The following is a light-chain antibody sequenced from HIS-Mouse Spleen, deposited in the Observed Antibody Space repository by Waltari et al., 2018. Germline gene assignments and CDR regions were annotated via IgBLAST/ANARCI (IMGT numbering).Light chain of an antibody. CDR2: WAS. Sequence: DIVMTQSPDSLAVSLGERATINCKSSQSVLYSSNNKNYLAWYQQKPGQPPKQLIYWASTRESVVPDRFSGSGSGTEFTLTISSLQAEDVAVYYCQQYYSTPYTFGQGTKLEIK. J-gene: IGKJ2*01. CDR1: QSVLYSSNNKNY. CDR3: QQYYSTPYT. V-gene: IGKV4-1*01.